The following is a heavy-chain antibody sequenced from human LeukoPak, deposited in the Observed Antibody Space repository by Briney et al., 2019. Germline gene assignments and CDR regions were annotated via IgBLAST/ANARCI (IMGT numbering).Heavy chain of an antibody. CDR3: ARLSSYYYDSSGYGH. D-gene: IGHD3-22*01. V-gene: IGHV1-18*01. J-gene: IGHJ4*02. CDR1: GYTFTSYG. CDR2: ISAYNGNT. Sequence: ASVKVSCKASGYTFTSYGISWVRQAPGQGHEWMGWISAYNGNTNYAQKLQGRVTMTTDTSTSTAYMELRSLRSDDTAVYYCARLSSYYYDSSGYGHWGQGTLVTVSS.